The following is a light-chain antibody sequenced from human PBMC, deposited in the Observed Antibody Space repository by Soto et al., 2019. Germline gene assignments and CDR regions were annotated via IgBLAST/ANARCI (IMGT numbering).Light chain of an antibody. CDR2: GAS. CDR3: QQYNNWTPIT. CDR1: QSVSSN. V-gene: IGKV3-15*01. J-gene: IGKJ5*01. Sequence: EIVMTQSPATLSVSQGERATLSCRASQSVSSNLAWYQQKPGQAPRLLIYGASTRATGIPARFSGSGSGTEFTLTISSLQSEDFAVYYCQQYNNWTPITFGQGTLPE.